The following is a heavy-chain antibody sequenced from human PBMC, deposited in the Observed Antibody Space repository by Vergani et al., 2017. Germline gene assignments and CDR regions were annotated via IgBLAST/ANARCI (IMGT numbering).Heavy chain of an antibody. D-gene: IGHD3-10*01. CDR3: GRVADFYGLGSRLLDL. CDR2: ISYSGST. J-gene: IGHJ5*02. CDR1: GGSISSDNYY. Sequence: QVQLQESGPGLVKPSQTLSLTCTVSGGSISSDNYYWSWIRQPPGKGLEWIGCISYSGSTNYNPSLKSRPHISVDTSKNQFSLNLSSVTATDTAVYYCGRVADFYGLGSRLLDLWGQGILVTVSS. V-gene: IGHV4-30-4*08.